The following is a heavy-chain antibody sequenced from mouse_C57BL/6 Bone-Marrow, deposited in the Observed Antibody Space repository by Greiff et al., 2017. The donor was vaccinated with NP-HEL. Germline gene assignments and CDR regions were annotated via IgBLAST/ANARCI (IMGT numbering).Heavy chain of an antibody. V-gene: IGHV1-55*01. CDR2: IYPGSGST. CDR3: ARFPLWDEGNFDY. CDR1: GYTFTSYW. D-gene: IGHD4-1*01. J-gene: IGHJ2*01. Sequence: QVQLQQPGAELVKPGASVKMSCKASGYTFTSYWITWVKQRPGQGLEWIGDIYPGSGSTNYNEKFKSKATLTVDTSSSTAYMQLSSLSSEDSAVYYGARFPLWDEGNFDYWGQGTTLTVSS.